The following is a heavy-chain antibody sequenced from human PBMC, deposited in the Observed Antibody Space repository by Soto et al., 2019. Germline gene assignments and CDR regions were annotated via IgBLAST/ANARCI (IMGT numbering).Heavy chain of an antibody. D-gene: IGHD3-16*02. Sequence: GGSLRLSCAASGFTFSSYAMSWVRQAPGKGLEWVSAISGSGGSTYYADSVKGRFTISRDNSKNTLYLQMNSLRAEDTAVYYCAKVLRTYYDYVWGSYRDVWGQGTTVTVSS. J-gene: IGHJ6*02. CDR3: AKVLRTYYDYVWGSYRDV. V-gene: IGHV3-23*01. CDR2: ISGSGGST. CDR1: GFTFSSYA.